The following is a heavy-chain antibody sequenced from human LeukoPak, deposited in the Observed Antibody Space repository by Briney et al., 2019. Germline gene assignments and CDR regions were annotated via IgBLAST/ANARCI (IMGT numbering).Heavy chain of an antibody. CDR1: GFGLRSSE. J-gene: IGHJ4*02. CDR3: ARDTLNGPFVISLDY. CDR2: ISSGANAE. D-gene: IGHD3-9*01. Sequence: PGGSLRLSCAASGFGLRSSEMNWVRQAPGKGLEWVCHISSGANAEYYVDSVRGRFTMSRDDAKNLLFLQMNSLRAGDTAVYYCARDTLNGPFVISLDYWGQGALATVSS. V-gene: IGHV3-48*03.